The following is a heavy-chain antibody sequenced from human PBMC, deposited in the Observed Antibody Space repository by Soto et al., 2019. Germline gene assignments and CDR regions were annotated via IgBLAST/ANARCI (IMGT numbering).Heavy chain of an antibody. CDR2: INHSGST. Sequence: PSETLSLTSAVYGGSFSGYYWSWIRQPPGKGLEWIGEINHSGSTNYNPSLKSRVTISVDTSKNQFSLKLSSVTAADTAVYYCARCPKGIAAAGTDYFDYWGQGTLVTVSS. J-gene: IGHJ4*02. CDR3: ARCPKGIAAAGTDYFDY. CDR1: GGSFSGYY. D-gene: IGHD6-13*01. V-gene: IGHV4-34*01.